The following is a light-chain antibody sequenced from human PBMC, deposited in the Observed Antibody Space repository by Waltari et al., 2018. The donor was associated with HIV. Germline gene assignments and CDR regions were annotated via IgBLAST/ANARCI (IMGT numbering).Light chain of an antibody. CDR3: QQYNNWPLT. CDR1: QSFGSN. Sequence: EIVMTQSPATLSVSPGERATLSCRASQSFGSNLAWYQQKPGQGTRLLIYGASTRATGILARFSGSGSGTEFTLTISSLQSEDFAVYYCQQYNNWPLTFGGGTKVEIK. J-gene: IGKJ4*01. CDR2: GAS. V-gene: IGKV3-15*01.